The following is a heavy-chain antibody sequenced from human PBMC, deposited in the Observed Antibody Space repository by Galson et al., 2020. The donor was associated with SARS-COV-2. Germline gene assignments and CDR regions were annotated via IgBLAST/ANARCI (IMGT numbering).Heavy chain of an antibody. D-gene: IGHD2-2*02. CDR3: AGYCSSTSCYRLDAFDI. J-gene: IGHJ3*02. V-gene: IGHV4-39*07. CDR2: IYYSGST. CDR1: GGSISSSSYY. Sequence: SQTLSLTCTVSGGSISSSSYYWGWIRQPPGKGLEWIGSIYYSGSTYYNPSLKSRVTISVDTSKNQFSLKLSSVTAADTAVYYCAGYCSSTSCYRLDAFDIWGQGTMVTVSS.